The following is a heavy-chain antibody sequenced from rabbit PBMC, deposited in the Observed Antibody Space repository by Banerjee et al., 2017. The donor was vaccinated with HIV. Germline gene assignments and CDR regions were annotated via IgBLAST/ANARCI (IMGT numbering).Heavy chain of an antibody. D-gene: IGHD1-1*01. CDR2: IYAGDGNT. CDR1: GFSFSSSYW. V-gene: IGHV1S40*01. J-gene: IGHJ4*01. CDR3: ARERAASGYFLDL. Sequence: QSLEESGGDLVKPGASLTLTCTASGFSFSSSYWICWVRQAPGKGLEWIGCIYAGDGNTYYESWAKGRFTISKTSSTTVDLKMASLTAADTATYFCARERAASGYFLDLWGPGTLVTVS.